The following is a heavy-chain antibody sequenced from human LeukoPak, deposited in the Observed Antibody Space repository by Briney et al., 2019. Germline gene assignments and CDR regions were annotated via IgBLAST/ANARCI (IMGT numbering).Heavy chain of an antibody. Sequence: PGGSLRLSCAASGFTFSTYSMTWVRQAPGKGLEWVSSISSSSSYISYADSVKGRFTISRDNAKNSLYLQMNSLRAEDTAVYYCAGAPSENYAPDYFDYWGQGTLVTVSS. CDR1: GFTFSTYS. D-gene: IGHD1-26*01. V-gene: IGHV3-21*01. J-gene: IGHJ4*02. CDR3: AGAPSENYAPDYFDY. CDR2: ISSSSSYI.